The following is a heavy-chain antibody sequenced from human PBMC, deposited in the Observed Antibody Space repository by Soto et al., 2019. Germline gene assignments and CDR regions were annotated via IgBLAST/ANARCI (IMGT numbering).Heavy chain of an antibody. CDR2: FDPEDGET. V-gene: IGHV1-24*01. CDR3: ATDGPPGIAAAATAGGY. J-gene: IGHJ4*02. Sequence: XSVKVSCKVSVYTLTELSMHWVRQAPGKGLEWMGGFDPEDGETIYAQKFQGRVTMTEDTSTDTAYMELSSLRSEDTAVYYCATDGPPGIAAAATAGGYWGQGALVTVSS. D-gene: IGHD6-13*01. CDR1: VYTLTELS.